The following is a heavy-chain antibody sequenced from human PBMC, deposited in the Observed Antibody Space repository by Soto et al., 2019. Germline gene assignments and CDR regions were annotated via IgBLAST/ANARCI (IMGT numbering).Heavy chain of an antibody. CDR2: INPSGGST. J-gene: IGHJ6*03. CDR1: GYTFTSYY. Sequence: ASVKVSCKASGYTFTSYYMHWVRQAPGQGLEWMGIINPSGGSTSYAQKFQGRVTMTRDTSTSTVYMELSSLRSEDTAVYYCAREGDIVVVPAPIYMDVWGKGTTVTVSS. V-gene: IGHV1-46*03. D-gene: IGHD2-2*01. CDR3: AREGDIVVVPAPIYMDV.